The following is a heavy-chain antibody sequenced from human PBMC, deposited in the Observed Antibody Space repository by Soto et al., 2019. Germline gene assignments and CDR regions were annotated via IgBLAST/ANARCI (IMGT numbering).Heavy chain of an antibody. J-gene: IGHJ6*02. CDR3: ARDRGLESSGLRGYGMDV. Sequence: GASVKVSCKASGYTFTSYGISWVRQAPGQGLEWMGWISAYNGNTNYAQKLQGRVTMTTDTSTSTAYMELRSLRSDDTAVYYCARDRGLESSGLRGYGMDVWGQGTTVTVS. CDR1: GYTFTSYG. V-gene: IGHV1-18*01. D-gene: IGHD6-19*01. CDR2: ISAYNGNT.